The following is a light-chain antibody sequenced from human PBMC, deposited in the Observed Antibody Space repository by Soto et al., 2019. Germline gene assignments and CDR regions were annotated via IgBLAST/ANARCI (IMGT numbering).Light chain of an antibody. Sequence: DIQMTQSPSSLSASVGDRVTITCRASQSIDTFLNWYQQKPGEGPKVLIYAASTLQSGVPSRFSGSGSGTDVTLTISSLQPEDFATYYCQQSFSSLYTFGQGTKLEIK. CDR1: QSIDTF. CDR2: AAS. V-gene: IGKV1-39*01. CDR3: QQSFSSLYT. J-gene: IGKJ2*01.